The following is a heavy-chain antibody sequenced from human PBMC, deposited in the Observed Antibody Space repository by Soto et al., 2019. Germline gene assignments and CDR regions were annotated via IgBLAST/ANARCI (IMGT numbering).Heavy chain of an antibody. CDR1: XCSISSYY. V-gene: IGHV4-59*01. CDR3: ARDSQDWFDP. D-gene: IGHD2-15*01. Sequence: SETLSLTCTVSXCSISSYYWSWIRQPPGKGLEWIGYIYYSGSTNYNPSLKSRVTISVDTSKNQFSLKLSSVTAADTAVYYCARDSQDWFDPWGQGTLVTVS. CDR2: IYYSGST. J-gene: IGHJ5*02.